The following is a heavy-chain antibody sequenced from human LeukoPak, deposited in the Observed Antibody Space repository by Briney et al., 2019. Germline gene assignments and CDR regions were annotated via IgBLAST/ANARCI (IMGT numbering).Heavy chain of an antibody. CDR1: GGTFSSYA. D-gene: IGHD3-22*01. V-gene: IGHV1-69*05. CDR2: IIPIFGTA. Sequence: ASVKVSCKASGGTFSSYAISWVRQAPGQGLEWMGGIIPIFGTANYAQKFQGRVTITTDESTSTAYMELSSLRSEDTAVYYCARDRFHSSGYYYRWFDPWGQGTLVTVSS. CDR3: ARDRFHSSGYYYRWFDP. J-gene: IGHJ5*02.